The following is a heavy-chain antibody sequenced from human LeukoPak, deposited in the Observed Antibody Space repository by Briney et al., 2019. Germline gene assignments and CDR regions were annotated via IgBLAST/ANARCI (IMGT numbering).Heavy chain of an antibody. Sequence: SVKVSCKASGGTFSSYAISWVRQAPGQGLEWMGRIIPILGIANYAQKFQGRVTITADKSTSTAYMELSSLRSEDTAVYYCARVYGWDIPTYYYYYGMDVWGQGTTVTVSS. J-gene: IGHJ6*02. CDR1: GGTFSSYA. CDR2: IIPILGIA. V-gene: IGHV1-69*04. D-gene: IGHD2-15*01. CDR3: ARVYGWDIPTYYYYYGMDV.